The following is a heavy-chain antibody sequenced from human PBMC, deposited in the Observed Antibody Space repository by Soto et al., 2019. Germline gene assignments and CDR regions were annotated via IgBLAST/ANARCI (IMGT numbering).Heavy chain of an antibody. Sequence: GGSLRLSCAASGFTFSDYYMSWIRQAPGKGLEWVSYISSSGSTIYYADSVKGRFTISRDNAKNSLYLQMNSLRAEDTAVYYCARWDYSSSSSYDYWGQGTLVTVSS. V-gene: IGHV3-11*01. CDR2: ISSSGSTI. D-gene: IGHD6-6*01. CDR3: ARWDYSSSSSYDY. J-gene: IGHJ4*02. CDR1: GFTFSDYY.